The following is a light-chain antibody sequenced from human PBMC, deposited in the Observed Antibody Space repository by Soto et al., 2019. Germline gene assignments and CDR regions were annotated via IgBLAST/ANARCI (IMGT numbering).Light chain of an antibody. Sequence: EIVLTQSPGTLSLSPGERATLSCRASQSVSSSFLAWYQQRPGQAPRLLIYGASSRATSIPDRFSGSGSGTDFTLTISRLKPEDFAVYYCQQYGNSPLTFGGGTKVEIK. CDR2: GAS. V-gene: IGKV3-20*01. CDR1: QSVSSSF. J-gene: IGKJ4*01. CDR3: QQYGNSPLT.